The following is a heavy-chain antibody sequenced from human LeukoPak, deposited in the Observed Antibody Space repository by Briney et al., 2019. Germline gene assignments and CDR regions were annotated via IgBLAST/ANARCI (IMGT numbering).Heavy chain of an antibody. CDR3: ARGGYRSSYHWGDIFDN. D-gene: IGHD6-13*01. Sequence: GGSLRLSCAASGFTFSSYSMNCVRQAPGKGLEWVSSISSSTSYIYYVDSVKGRFTISRDNAKNSLYLQMNSLRAEDTAVYYCARGGYRSSYHWGDIFDNWGQGTLVTVSS. V-gene: IGHV3-21*01. CDR1: GFTFSSYS. CDR2: ISSSTSYI. J-gene: IGHJ4*02.